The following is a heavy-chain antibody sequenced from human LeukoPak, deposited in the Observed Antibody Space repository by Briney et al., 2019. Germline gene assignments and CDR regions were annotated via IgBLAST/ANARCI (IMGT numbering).Heavy chain of an antibody. CDR3: ARETKRRTYCSSTSCSKQYNWFDP. CDR2: IYHSGST. V-gene: IGHV4-30-2*01. D-gene: IGHD2-2*01. Sequence: SETLSLTCTVSGGSISSGGYYWSWIRQPPGKGLEWIGYIYHSGSTYYNPSLKSRVTISVDRSKNQFSLKLSSVTAADTAVYYCARETKRRTYCSSTSCSKQYNWFDPWGQGTLVTVSS. CDR1: GGSISSGGYY. J-gene: IGHJ5*02.